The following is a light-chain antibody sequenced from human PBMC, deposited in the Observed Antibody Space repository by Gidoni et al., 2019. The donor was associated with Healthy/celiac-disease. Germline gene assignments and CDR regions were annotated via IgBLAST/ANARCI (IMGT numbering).Light chain of an antibody. CDR1: SPNIGNNY. V-gene: IGLV1-51*01. J-gene: IGLJ2*01. CDR2: DNN. Sequence: QSVLTQPPSVSAAPGQKVTISCSGSSPNIGNNYVSWYQQLPGTAPKLLIYDNNKRPSGIPDRFSGSKSGTSATLGITGLQTGDEADYYCGTWDSSLSPWVFGGGTKLTVL. CDR3: GTWDSSLSPWV.